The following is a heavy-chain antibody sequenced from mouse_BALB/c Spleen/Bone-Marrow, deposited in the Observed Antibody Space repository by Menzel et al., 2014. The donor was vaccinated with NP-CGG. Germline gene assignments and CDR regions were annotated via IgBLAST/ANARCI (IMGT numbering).Heavy chain of an antibody. Sequence: EVQLQQSGAELVKPGASVKLSCTASGFNIRDTYMHWVKQRPEQGLEWIGRIDPANGNTKYDPKFQGKATITADTSSNTAYLQLSSLTSEDTAVYYCARWEYYAMDYWGQGTSVTVSS. CDR1: GFNIRDTY. V-gene: IGHV14-3*02. CDR2: IDPANGNT. J-gene: IGHJ4*01. D-gene: IGHD4-1*01. CDR3: ARWEYYAMDY.